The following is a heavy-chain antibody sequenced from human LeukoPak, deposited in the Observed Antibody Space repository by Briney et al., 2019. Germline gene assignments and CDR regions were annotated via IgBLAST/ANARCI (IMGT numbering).Heavy chain of an antibody. CDR2: IKHLGTER. V-gene: IGHV3-7*03. CDR1: GFTFSSYY. CDR3: TKHMIRGVSRWFDP. D-gene: IGHD3-10*01. J-gene: IGHJ5*02. Sequence: GGSLRLSCAGSGFTFSSYYMNWVRQAPGKGLEWVAGIKHLGTERNYLDSVKGRFTISRDNSKNTLFLQMNSLRAEDTAVYYCTKHMIRGVSRWFDPWGQGTLVTVSS.